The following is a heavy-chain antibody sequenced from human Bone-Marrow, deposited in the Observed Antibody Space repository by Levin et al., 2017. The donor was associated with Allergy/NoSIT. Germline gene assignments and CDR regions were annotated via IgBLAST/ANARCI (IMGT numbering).Heavy chain of an antibody. D-gene: IGHD2-15*01. CDR2: INPNSGGT. J-gene: IGHJ4*02. V-gene: IGHV1-2*02. CDR3: ARNPQYCSGGSCYEYYFDY. CDR1: GYTFTGYY. Sequence: ASVKVSCKASGYTFTGYYMHWVRQAPGQGLEWMGWINPNSGGTNYAQKFQGRVTMTRDTSISTAYMELSRLRSDDTAVYYCARNPQYCSGGSCYEYYFDYWGQGTLVTVSS.